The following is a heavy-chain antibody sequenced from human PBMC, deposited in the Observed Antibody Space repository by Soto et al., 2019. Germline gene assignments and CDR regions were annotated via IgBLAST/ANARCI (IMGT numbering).Heavy chain of an antibody. J-gene: IGHJ1*01. D-gene: IGHD4-17*01. CDR1: GFSLSTSKVG. CDR2: IYWDDDE. CDR3: ARSHYDDLGAGEYVPR. Sequence: QITLKESGPTLVKPTQTLTLTCTFSGFSLSTSKVGVAWIRQPPGKALEWLGIIYWDDDERYSPSLNSRLTITKDTSKSQVGLTMTITDPVDTATYFCARSHYDDLGAGEYVPRSGQGNLVTVSS. V-gene: IGHV2-5*02.